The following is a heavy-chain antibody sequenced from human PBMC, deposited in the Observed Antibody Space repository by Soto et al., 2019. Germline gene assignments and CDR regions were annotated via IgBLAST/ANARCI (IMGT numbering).Heavy chain of an antibody. V-gene: IGHV4-59*08. J-gene: IGHJ6*02. CDR3: ARHYYYYGMDV. CDR2: IYYSGST. Sequence: QVQLQESGPGLVKPSETLSLTCTVSGGSISSYYWSWIRQPPGKGLEWIGYIYYSGSTNYNPSLKGRVTISVDTSKNQFSLKLSSVTAADTAVYYCARHYYYYGMDVWGQGTTVTVSS. CDR1: GGSISSYY.